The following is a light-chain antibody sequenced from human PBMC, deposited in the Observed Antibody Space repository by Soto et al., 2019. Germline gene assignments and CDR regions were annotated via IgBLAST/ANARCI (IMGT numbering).Light chain of an antibody. CDR1: QTISSW. CDR3: QHSTSYSEA. J-gene: IGKJ1*01. V-gene: IGKV1-5*03. CDR2: KAS. Sequence: IQMTQYPSTLSGYVGDRVTITCRASQTISSWLAWYQQKPGKAPKLLIYKASTLKSGVPSRFSGSGSGTEFTLTISSLQPDDFATYYCQHSTSYSEAFGQGTMVDIK.